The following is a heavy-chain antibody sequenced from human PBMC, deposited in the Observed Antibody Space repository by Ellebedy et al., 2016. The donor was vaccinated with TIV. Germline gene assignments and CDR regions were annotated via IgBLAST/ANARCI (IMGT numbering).Heavy chain of an antibody. V-gene: IGHV3-7*01. J-gene: IGHJ4*02. Sequence: GGSLRLSCEASGFSFSNYWMSWVRQAPGMGLEWVANIKQDGSESHYVDSVKGRFTISRDNAKNSLYLQIDSLRAEDTAVYYCARGPAGNNAGRHDYWGQGTLVTVSS. CDR2: IKQDGSES. CDR3: ARGPAGNNAGRHDY. CDR1: GFSFSNYW. D-gene: IGHD1-14*01.